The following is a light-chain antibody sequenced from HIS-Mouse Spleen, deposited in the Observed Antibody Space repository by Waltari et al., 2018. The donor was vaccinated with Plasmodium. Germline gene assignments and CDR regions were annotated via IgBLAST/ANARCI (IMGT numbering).Light chain of an antibody. Sequence: LTQPPSVSVSPGQTARITCSGDALPKQYAYWYQQKPGQAPVLVIYKDSERPSGIPERFSGSSSGTTVTLTISGVQAEDEADYYCQSADSSGTPNWVFGGGTKLTVL. CDR1: ALPKQY. J-gene: IGLJ3*02. CDR2: KDS. CDR3: QSADSSGTPNWV. V-gene: IGLV3-25*03.